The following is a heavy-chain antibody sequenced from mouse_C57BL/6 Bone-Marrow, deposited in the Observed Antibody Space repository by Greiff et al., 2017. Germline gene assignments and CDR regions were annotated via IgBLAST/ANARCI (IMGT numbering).Heavy chain of an antibody. CDR2: ISNLAYSI. J-gene: IGHJ3*01. CDR1: GFTFSDYG. CDR3: ARREDYYGSSYGFAY. D-gene: IGHD1-1*01. Sequence: EVHLVESGGGLVQPGGSLKLSCAASGFTFSDYGMAWVRQAPRKGPEWVAFISNLAYSIYYADTVTGRFTLSRENAKNHLYLALRSLRSEDAAMYYCARREDYYGSSYGFAYWGQGTLVTVSA. V-gene: IGHV5-15*01.